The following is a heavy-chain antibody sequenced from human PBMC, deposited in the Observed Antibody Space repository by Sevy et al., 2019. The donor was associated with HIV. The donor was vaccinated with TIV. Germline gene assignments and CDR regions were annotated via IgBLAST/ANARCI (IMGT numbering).Heavy chain of an antibody. CDR1: GGSISSYY. D-gene: IGHD3-3*01. J-gene: IGHJ6*03. CDR2: IYYSGST. V-gene: IGHV4-59*01. Sequence: SETLSLTCTVSGGSISSYYWSWIRQPPGKGLEWIGYIYYSGSTNYNPSLKGRVTISVDTSKNQFSLKLSSVTAADTAVYYCARRRIDFWSGYPIRTSYYYYYMDVWGKGTTVTVSS. CDR3: ARRRIDFWSGYPIRTSYYYYYMDV.